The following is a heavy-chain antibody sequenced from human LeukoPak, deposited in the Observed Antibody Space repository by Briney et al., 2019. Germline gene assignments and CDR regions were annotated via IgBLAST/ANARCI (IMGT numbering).Heavy chain of an antibody. J-gene: IGHJ3*02. CDR3: ARGVRQTDGGYIYAFDI. Sequence: NPSETLSLTCTVSGGSISSYYWSWIRQPAGKGLEWIGRIYTSGSTNYNPSLKSRVTISVDTSKNQFSLKLSSVTAADTAVYYCARGVRQTDGGYIYAFDIWGQGTMVTVSS. CDR1: GGSISSYY. D-gene: IGHD5-12*01. CDR2: IYTSGST. V-gene: IGHV4-4*07.